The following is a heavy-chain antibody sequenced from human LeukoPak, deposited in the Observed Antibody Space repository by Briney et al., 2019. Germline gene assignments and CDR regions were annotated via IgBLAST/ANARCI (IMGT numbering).Heavy chain of an antibody. Sequence: TSETLSLTCTVSGGSISSYYWSWIRQPPGKGLEWIGEINHSGSTNYNPSLKSRVTISVDTSKNQFSLKLSSVTAADTAVYYCARAYDSSAFDYWGQGTLVTVSS. V-gene: IGHV4-34*01. D-gene: IGHD3-22*01. CDR1: GGSISSYY. J-gene: IGHJ4*02. CDR3: ARAYDSSAFDY. CDR2: INHSGST.